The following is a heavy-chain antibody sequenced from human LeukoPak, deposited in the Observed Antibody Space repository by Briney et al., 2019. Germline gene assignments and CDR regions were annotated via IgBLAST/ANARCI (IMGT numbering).Heavy chain of an antibody. CDR3: AREPIQLWFGRIFNRDYYMDV. CDR2: TYSNGRT. D-gene: IGHD5-18*01. CDR1: GFTVSSNY. J-gene: IGHJ6*03. Sequence: GGSLRLSCAASGFTVSSNYMSWVRQAPGKGLEWASVTYSNGRTYYADSVKGRFTISRDNAKNSLYLQMNSLRAEDTAVYYCAREPIQLWFGRIFNRDYYMDVWGKGTTVTVSS. V-gene: IGHV3-53*01.